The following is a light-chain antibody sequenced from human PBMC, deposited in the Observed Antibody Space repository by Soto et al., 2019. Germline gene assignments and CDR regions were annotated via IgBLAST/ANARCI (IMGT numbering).Light chain of an antibody. V-gene: IGKV3-11*01. Sequence: EIVLTQFPATLSLSPGDGANLSCRASQSVSSYLAWYQQKRGQAPRLLIYDSSNRATGIPARFSGSGSGTDFSLIISSLEPEDFAVYYCQQRSNWPLTFGGGTKVELK. CDR3: QQRSNWPLT. CDR2: DSS. J-gene: IGKJ4*01. CDR1: QSVSSY.